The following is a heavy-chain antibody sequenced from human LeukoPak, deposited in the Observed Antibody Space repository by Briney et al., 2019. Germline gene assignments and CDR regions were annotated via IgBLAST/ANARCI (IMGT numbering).Heavy chain of an antibody. CDR1: GGYVNRGTFF. D-gene: IGHD2-21*01. J-gene: IGHJ6*02. CDR2: ISNSGST. CDR3: ARLDPPPLGEEYYYYGMDV. Sequence: SETLSLTCAVSGGYVNRGTFFWTWIRKPPGKGLEWIGYISNSGSTNYNPSLKSRVTISVDTSKNQFSLKLSSVTAADTAVYYCARLDPPPLGEEYYYYGMDVWGQGTTVTVSS. V-gene: IGHV4-61*01.